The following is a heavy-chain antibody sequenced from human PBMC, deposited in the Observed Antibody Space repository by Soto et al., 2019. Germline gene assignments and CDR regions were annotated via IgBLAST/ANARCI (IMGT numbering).Heavy chain of an antibody. CDR3: ARGAYYYDSSGYCLDY. D-gene: IGHD3-22*01. V-gene: IGHV4-30-2*01. CDR2: IYHSGST. CDR1: GGSISSGGYS. J-gene: IGHJ4*02. Sequence: QLQLQESGSGLVKPSQTLSLTCAVSGGSISSGGYSWSWIRQPPGKGLEWIGYIYHSGSTYYNPSLKSRVTMSVDRSKNQFSLKLSSVTAADTAVYYCARGAYYYDSSGYCLDYWGQGTLVTVSS.